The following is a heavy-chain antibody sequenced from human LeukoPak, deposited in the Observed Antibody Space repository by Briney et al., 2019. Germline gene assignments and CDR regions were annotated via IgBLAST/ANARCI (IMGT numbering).Heavy chain of an antibody. CDR3: ARLVRYYDFWSGQSGGYYYYMDV. Sequence: SETLSLTCTVSGGSISSSSYYWGWIRQPPGKGLEWIGSIYYSGSTYYNPSLKSRVTISVDTSKNQFSLKLSSVTAADTAVYYCARLVRYYDFWSGQSGGYYYYMDVWGKGTTVTVSS. CDR2: IYYSGST. J-gene: IGHJ6*03. V-gene: IGHV4-39*07. D-gene: IGHD3-3*01. CDR1: GGSISSSSYY.